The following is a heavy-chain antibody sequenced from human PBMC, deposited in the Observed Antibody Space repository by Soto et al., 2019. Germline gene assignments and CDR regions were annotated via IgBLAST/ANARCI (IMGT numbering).Heavy chain of an antibody. Sequence: QVQLVQSGAEVKKPGASVKVSCKASGYTFTSYDINWVRQATGQGLEWMGWMNPNSGNTGYAQKFQGRFTMTRYTSISTAYMELSSLRSEDTAVYYCARGRGGSGSYYNTGWFDPWGQGTLVTVSS. J-gene: IGHJ5*02. CDR3: ARGRGGSGSYYNTGWFDP. V-gene: IGHV1-8*01. CDR2: MNPNSGNT. D-gene: IGHD3-10*01. CDR1: GYTFTSYD.